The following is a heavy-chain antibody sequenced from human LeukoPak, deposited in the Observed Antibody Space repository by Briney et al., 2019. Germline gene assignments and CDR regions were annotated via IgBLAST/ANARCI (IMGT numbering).Heavy chain of an antibody. J-gene: IGHJ4*02. V-gene: IGHV1-2*02. CDR1: GYTFTGFH. D-gene: IGHD4-17*01. Sequence: ASVKVSCKASGYTFTGFHMHWVRQAPGQGLEWMGWIDSNSGGTSYALTFQGRVTMTRDTSISTAYMELSEMRSDDTAVYYCARGGNIYGDYYFDYWGQGTLVTVSS. CDR2: IDSNSGGT. CDR3: ARGGNIYGDYYFDY.